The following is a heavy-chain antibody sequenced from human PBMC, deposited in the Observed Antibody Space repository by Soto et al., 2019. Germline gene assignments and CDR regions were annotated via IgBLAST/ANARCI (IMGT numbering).Heavy chain of an antibody. V-gene: IGHV3-21*01. Sequence: GGSLRLSCAASGFTFSSYSMNWVRQAPGKGLEWVSSISSSSSYIYYADSVKGRFTISRDNAKNSLYLQMNSLRAEDTAVYYCARDKGFGESMDVWGKGTTVTVSS. J-gene: IGHJ6*03. D-gene: IGHD3-10*01. CDR1: GFTFSSYS. CDR2: ISSSSSYI. CDR3: ARDKGFGESMDV.